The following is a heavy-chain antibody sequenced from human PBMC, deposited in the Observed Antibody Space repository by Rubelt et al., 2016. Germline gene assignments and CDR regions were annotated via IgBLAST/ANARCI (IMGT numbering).Heavy chain of an antibody. CDR2: FDPEDGET. Sequence: QAQLVQPGAEVKKPGASVKVSCKVSGYTLTELSMHWVRQAPGKGLEWMGGFDPEDGETIYAQKFEGRVTMAENTSTDTAYMELSSLRAEDTAVYYCATASPYCSGGSCYWGQGTLVTVSS. CDR3: ATASPYCSGGSCY. V-gene: IGHV1-24*01. CDR1: GYTLTELS. J-gene: IGHJ4*02. D-gene: IGHD2-15*01.